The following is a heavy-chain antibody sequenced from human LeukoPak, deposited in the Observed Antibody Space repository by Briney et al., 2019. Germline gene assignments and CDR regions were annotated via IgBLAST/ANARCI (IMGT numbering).Heavy chain of an antibody. D-gene: IGHD1-7*01. CDR1: GFTFSTYS. J-gene: IGHJ4*02. CDR2: ISSSSSTI. V-gene: IGHV3-48*01. Sequence: GGSLRLSCAASGFTFSTYSMNWVRQAPGKGLEWVSYISSSSSTIYYADSVKGRFTISRDNAKNSLYLQMNSLRAEDTAIYFCAREDDWNYEDYWGQGTLVTVSS. CDR3: AREDDWNYEDY.